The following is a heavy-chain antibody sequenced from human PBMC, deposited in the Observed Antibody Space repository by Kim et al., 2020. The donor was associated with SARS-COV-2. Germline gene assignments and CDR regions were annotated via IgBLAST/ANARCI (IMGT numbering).Heavy chain of an antibody. CDR3: ARDRMGYGDLLIHP. V-gene: IGHV1-69*04. J-gene: IGHJ5*02. Sequence: SVKVSCKASGGTFSSYAISWVRQAPGQGLEWMGRIIPILGITNYAQKFQGRVTITADKSTSTAYMELSSLRSEDTAVYYCARDRMGYGDLLIHPWGQGTLVTVSS. CDR1: GGTFSSYA. D-gene: IGHD4-17*01. CDR2: IIPILGIT.